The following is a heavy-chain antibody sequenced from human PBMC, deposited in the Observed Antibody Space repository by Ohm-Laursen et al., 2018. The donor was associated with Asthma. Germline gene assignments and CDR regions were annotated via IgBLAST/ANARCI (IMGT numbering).Heavy chain of an antibody. D-gene: IGHD4-17*01. CDR1: GGAINRGGYY. V-gene: IGHV4-31*03. J-gene: IGHJ4*02. Sequence: SETLSLTCSVSGGAINRGGYYWSWIRQHPGKGLEYIGYIFHSGSAYYNPSLKSRVTISLDTSNIKFSLELSSVTAADTAVYYCARIRNDYGDYEFDYWGQGTLVTVSS. CDR2: IFHSGSA. CDR3: ARIRNDYGDYEFDY.